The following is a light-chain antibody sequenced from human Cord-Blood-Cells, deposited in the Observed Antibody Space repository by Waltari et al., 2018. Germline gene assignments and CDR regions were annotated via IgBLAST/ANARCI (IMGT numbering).Light chain of an antibody. CDR1: QRVSSN. CDR3: QQYNNWPYS. CDR2: GAS. V-gene: IGKV3-15*01. Sequence: EIVMTQSPSTLSVSPGDRATLSCRASQRVSSNLAWYQQKPGQAPSLLIYGASTRATGIPARFSGSGSGTEFTLTISSLQSEDFAVYYCQQYNNWPYSFGQGTKLEIK. J-gene: IGKJ2*03.